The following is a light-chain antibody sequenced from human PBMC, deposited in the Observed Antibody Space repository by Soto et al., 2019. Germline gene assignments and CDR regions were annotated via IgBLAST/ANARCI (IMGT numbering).Light chain of an antibody. CDR1: SSDVGGYNY. CDR3: SSYTSSSTLV. V-gene: IGLV2-14*01. Sequence: QSALSQPASVSGSPGQSITISCTGTSSDVGGYNYVSWYQQHPGKAPKLMIYDVSNRPSGVSNRFSGSKSGNTASLTISGLQAEDEADYYCSSYTSSSTLVFGGATKVPVL. CDR2: DVS. J-gene: IGLJ2*01.